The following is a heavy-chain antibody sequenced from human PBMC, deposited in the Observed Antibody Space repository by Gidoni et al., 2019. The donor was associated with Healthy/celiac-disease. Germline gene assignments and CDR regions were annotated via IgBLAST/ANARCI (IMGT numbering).Heavy chain of an antibody. J-gene: IGHJ3*02. CDR3: AKGGVRITMVRGVNGAFDI. CDR1: GFTFRSYA. CDR2: ISYDGSNK. D-gene: IGHD3-10*01. Sequence: QVQLVESGGCVVQPGRSLSLSCAASGFTFRSYAMHWVRQAPGKGLEWVAVISYDGSNKYYADSVKGRFTISRDNSKYTLYLQMNSLRAEDTAVYYCAKGGVRITMVRGVNGAFDIWVQGTMVTVSS. V-gene: IGHV3-30*04.